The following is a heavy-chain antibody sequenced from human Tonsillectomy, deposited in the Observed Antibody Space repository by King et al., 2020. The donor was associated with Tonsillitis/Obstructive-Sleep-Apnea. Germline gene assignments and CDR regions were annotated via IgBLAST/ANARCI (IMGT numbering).Heavy chain of an antibody. Sequence: TLKESGPTLVKPTQTLTLTCTFSGFSLSASGVGVGWILQPPGKALEWLAFIYWDEDKLYSPSLKSRINITKGTSKNQVVLTMTNMDPLDTATYYCAHRPSARYFDYWGQGTLVTVSS. V-gene: IGHV2-5*02. CDR1: GFSLSASGVG. J-gene: IGHJ4*02. CDR3: AHRPSARYFDY. CDR2: IYWDEDK.